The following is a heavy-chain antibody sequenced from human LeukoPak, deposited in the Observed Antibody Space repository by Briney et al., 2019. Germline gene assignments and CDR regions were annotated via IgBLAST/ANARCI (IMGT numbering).Heavy chain of an antibody. Sequence: PSETLSLTCTVSGGSISSSSYYWGWIRQPPGKGLEWIGSIYYSGSTYYNPSLKSRVTISVDTSKNQFSLKLSSVTAADTAVYYCASQEGFENFDYWGQGALVTVSS. CDR1: GGSISSSSYY. CDR2: IYYSGST. V-gene: IGHV4-39*07. CDR3: ASQEGFENFDY. J-gene: IGHJ4*02.